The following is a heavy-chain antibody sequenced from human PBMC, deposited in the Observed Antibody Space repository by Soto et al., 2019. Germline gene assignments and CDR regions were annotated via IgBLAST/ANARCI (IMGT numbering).Heavy chain of an antibody. Sequence: QVQLVQSGAEVKRPGASVTVSCRSSGDTFNDYYIHWVRQAPGQGLEWMGWINPNGGVTKYAQKLRGCVSMTRDTSIRRVYMQLSRLRTDDAAAYYCARGSGGATATIDYYYYFYMDVWGTGTTVTVSS. CDR1: GDTFNDYY. J-gene: IGHJ6*03. D-gene: IGHD1-26*01. V-gene: IGHV1-2*04. CDR3: ARGSGGATATIDYYYYFYMDV. CDR2: INPNGGVT.